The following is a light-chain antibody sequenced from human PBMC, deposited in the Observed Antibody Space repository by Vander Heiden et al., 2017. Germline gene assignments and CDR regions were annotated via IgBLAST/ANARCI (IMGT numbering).Light chain of an antibody. CDR3: QQYYTFPST. V-gene: IGKV4-1*01. J-gene: IGKJ2*01. CDR2: WAS. CDR1: QSVLYNSNNKNY. Sequence: DTVMTQSPDSLAVSLGERATINCKSSQSVLYNSNNKNYLAWYQQRPGQPPNLLIYWASTRESGVPDRFSGSGSGTDFTLTISSLQAEDVAVYYCQQYYTFPSTFGQGTKLEIK.